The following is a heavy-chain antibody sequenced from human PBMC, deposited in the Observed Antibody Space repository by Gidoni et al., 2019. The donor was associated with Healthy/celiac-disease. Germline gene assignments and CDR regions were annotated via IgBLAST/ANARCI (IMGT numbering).Heavy chain of an antibody. CDR2: IWYDGSNK. CDR3: ARWFGVDYDGEEYGMDV. J-gene: IGHJ6*02. D-gene: IGHD3-16*01. Sequence: QVQLVESGGGVVQHGRALRLSCAASGFTFSSYGMHWVRQAPGKGLEWVAVIWYDGSNKYYADSVKGRFTISRDNSKNTLYLQMNSLRAEDTAVYYCARWFGVDYDGEEYGMDVWGQGTTVTVSS. CDR1: GFTFSSYG. V-gene: IGHV3-33*01.